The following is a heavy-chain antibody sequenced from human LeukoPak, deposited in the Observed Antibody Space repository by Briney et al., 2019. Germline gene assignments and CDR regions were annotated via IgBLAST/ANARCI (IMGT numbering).Heavy chain of an antibody. J-gene: IGHJ6*02. D-gene: IGHD3-9*01. Sequence: GGSLRLSCAASGFTFNNYWMSWVRQAPGKGLEWVANIKQDGSDKKYVDSVTGRFTISRDNAKNSMYLQMNSLRVEDTAVYYCARGQTYYDILTGYDHYGMDVWGQGTTVTVSS. CDR1: GFTFNNYW. V-gene: IGHV3-7*03. CDR2: IKQDGSDK. CDR3: ARGQTYYDILTGYDHYGMDV.